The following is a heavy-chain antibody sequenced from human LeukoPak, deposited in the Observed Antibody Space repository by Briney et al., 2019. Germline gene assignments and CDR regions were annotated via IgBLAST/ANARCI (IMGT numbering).Heavy chain of an antibody. D-gene: IGHD7-27*01. CDR1: GVSMSNYY. Sequence: PSETLSLTCTVSGVSMSNYYWSWIRQPPGKGLEWIGCISDSGKTNYNPSLRSRVTISVDTSKNQFSLKLSSVAAADTAVYYCASPSNWGPAYYYYYYMDVWGKGTTVTVSS. V-gene: IGHV4-59*01. CDR2: ISDSGKT. J-gene: IGHJ6*03. CDR3: ASPSNWGPAYYYYYYMDV.